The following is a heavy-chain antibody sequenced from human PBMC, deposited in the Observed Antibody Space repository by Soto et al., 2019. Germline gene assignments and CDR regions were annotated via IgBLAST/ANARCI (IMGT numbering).Heavy chain of an antibody. D-gene: IGHD1-26*01. Sequence: SETLSLTCTVSGGSISSRSYFWGWIRQSPGKGLEWIGNFYSGSTFYNPSLKSRVTISVDTSKNQFSLKLSSVTAADTAVYYCARRYGGNFDYWGQGTLVTVSS. J-gene: IGHJ4*02. V-gene: IGHV4-39*01. CDR3: ARRYGGNFDY. CDR2: FYSGST. CDR1: GGSISSRSYF.